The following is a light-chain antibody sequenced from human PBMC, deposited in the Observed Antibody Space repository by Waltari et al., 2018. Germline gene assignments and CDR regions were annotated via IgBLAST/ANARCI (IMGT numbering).Light chain of an antibody. CDR3: TSYTTRTTWV. Sequence: QSALTQPASVSGSPGQSITISCTGTSSDAGAYKFVSWYQQHAGAAPKLIIYKVTNRPSGVSNRFSGSKSGNTASLTISGLQAEDEADYHCTSYTTRTTWVFGGGTKLTVL. CDR2: KVT. V-gene: IGLV2-14*01. CDR1: SSDAGAYKF. J-gene: IGLJ3*02.